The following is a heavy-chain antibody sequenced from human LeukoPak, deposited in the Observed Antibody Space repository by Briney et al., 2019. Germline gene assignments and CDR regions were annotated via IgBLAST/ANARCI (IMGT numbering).Heavy chain of an antibody. CDR1: GFTFSTYT. CDR2: ISSSGRNI. D-gene: IGHD4-17*01. CDR3: AKAGNYGDYYFDY. Sequence: PGGSLRLSRAASGFTFSTYTMNWVRQAPGKGLEWVSSISSSGRNIYYADSVKGRFTISRDNSKNTLYLQMNSLRAEDTAVYYCAKAGNYGDYYFDYWGQGTLVTVSS. V-gene: IGHV3-21*04. J-gene: IGHJ4*02.